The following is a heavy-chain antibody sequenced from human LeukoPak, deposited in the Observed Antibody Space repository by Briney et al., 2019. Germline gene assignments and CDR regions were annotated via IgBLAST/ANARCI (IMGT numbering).Heavy chain of an antibody. CDR3: VRDRSASSDYALGY. Sequence: GGSLRLSCAASGFTVSSKYMTWVRQAPGKGLEWLSAIYSGGDTYYADSVRGRFTISRDNSKNMVYLQMRSLRAEDTAVYDCVRDRSASSDYALGYWGQGTLVTVSS. V-gene: IGHV3-66*01. CDR2: IYSGGDT. CDR1: GFTVSSKY. D-gene: IGHD3-16*01. J-gene: IGHJ4*02.